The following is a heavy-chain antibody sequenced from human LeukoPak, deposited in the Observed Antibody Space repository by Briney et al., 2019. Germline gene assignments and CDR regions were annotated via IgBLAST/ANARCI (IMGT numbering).Heavy chain of an antibody. CDR3: AMGFVYDAFDI. V-gene: IGHV3-30-3*01. D-gene: IGHD2-8*01. CDR2: ISYDGSNK. CDR1: GFTFSSYA. J-gene: IGHJ3*02. Sequence: GGSLRLSCAASGFTFSSYAMHWVRQAPGKGLEWVAVISYDGSNKYYADSVKGRFTISRDNSKNTLYLQMNSLRAEDTAVYYCAMGFVYDAFDIWGQGTMVTVSS.